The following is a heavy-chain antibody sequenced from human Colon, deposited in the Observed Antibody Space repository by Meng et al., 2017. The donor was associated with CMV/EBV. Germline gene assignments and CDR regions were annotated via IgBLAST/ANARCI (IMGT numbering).Heavy chain of an antibody. Sequence: GSLRLSCTVSGASVSTNYWSWVRQAPGKGLEWIGYMFYRGSTKNNPSLKSRVTVSIDTSKNQFSLKLTSVTAADMAVYYCARMPGASVGFDYWGQGMLVTVSS. D-gene: IGHD5/OR15-5a*01. CDR3: ARMPGASVGFDY. CDR1: GASVSTNY. CDR2: MFYRGST. J-gene: IGHJ4*02. V-gene: IGHV4-59*02.